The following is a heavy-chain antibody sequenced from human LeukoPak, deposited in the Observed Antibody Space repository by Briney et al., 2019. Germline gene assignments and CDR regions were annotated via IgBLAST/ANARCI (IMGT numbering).Heavy chain of an antibody. Sequence: GGSLRLSCAGSGFTFSSYSMNWVRQAPGKGLEGVSYISSSSTTIYYADSVKGRFTISRDNAKNSLYLQMNSLRAEDTAVYYCARDRCSGGRCYSLSVGYMDVWGKGTTVTVSS. CDR2: ISSSSTTI. CDR3: ARDRCSGGRCYSLSVGYMDV. V-gene: IGHV3-48*01. J-gene: IGHJ6*03. D-gene: IGHD2-15*01. CDR1: GFTFSSYS.